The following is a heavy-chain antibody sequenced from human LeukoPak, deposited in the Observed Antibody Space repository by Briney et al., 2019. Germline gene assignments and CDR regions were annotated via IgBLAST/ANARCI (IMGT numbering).Heavy chain of an antibody. D-gene: IGHD3-10*01. CDR2: ISGSGGST. J-gene: IGHJ4*02. V-gene: IGHV3-23*01. CDR1: GFTFSGYA. CDR3: AKDGDYYGSGTYFDY. Sequence: GGSLRLSCAASGFTFSGYAMSWVRQAPGKGLEWVSDISGSGGSTYYADSVKGRFTISRDNSKNTLYLQMNSLRAEHTAVYYYAKDGDYYGSGTYFDYWGQGPLVTVSS.